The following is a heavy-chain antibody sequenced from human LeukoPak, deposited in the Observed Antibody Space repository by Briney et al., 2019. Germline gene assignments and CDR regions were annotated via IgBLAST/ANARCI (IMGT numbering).Heavy chain of an antibody. D-gene: IGHD6-19*01. Sequence: SETLSLTCTVSDGSISSYYWNWIRQPPGKGLEWIGYIFYSGSTNYSPSLKSRVTISVDTSKNQFSLKLSSVTAADTAVYYCAKDPTYSSGWYERDYWGQGTLVTVSS. CDR2: IFYSGST. CDR1: DGSISSYY. V-gene: IGHV4-59*01. J-gene: IGHJ4*02. CDR3: AKDPTYSSGWYERDY.